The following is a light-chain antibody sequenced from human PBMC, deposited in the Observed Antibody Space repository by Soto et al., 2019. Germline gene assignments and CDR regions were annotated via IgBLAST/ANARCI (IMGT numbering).Light chain of an antibody. CDR1: TGEVTSGYY. V-gene: IGLV7-43*01. Sequence: QAVVTQEPSLTVSPGGTVTLTCASSTGEVTSGYYPNWIQQKPGQAPRSLIYSTSNKYSWTPARFSGSLLGGKAALTLSGVQPEDEADYYCLLYLSGHVRLFGGGTQLTVL. CDR2: STS. CDR3: LLYLSGHVRL. J-gene: IGLJ7*01.